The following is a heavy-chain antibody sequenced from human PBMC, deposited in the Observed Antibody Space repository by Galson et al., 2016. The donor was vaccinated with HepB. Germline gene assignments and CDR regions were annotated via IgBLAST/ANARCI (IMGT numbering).Heavy chain of an antibody. CDR3: VSPRYRYDFDY. CDR2: ISYNVSNK. J-gene: IGHJ4*02. CDR1: GFTFSGYS. V-gene: IGHV3-30-3*01. Sequence: SLRLSCAASGFTFSGYSMQWVRQAPGKGLEWVADISYNVSNKNYADSVKGRFTISRDNSKNMVYLQMNSLRPEDTAVYYCVSPRYRYDFDYWGQGTLVTVSS. D-gene: IGHD5-18*01.